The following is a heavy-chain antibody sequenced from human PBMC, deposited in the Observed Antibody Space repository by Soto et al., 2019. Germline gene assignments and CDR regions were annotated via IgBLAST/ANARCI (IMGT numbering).Heavy chain of an antibody. CDR3: AREKRSTTVTDYYYYGMDV. CDR2: INPNSGGT. J-gene: IGHJ6*02. V-gene: IGHV1-2*02. CDR1: GYTFTGYY. D-gene: IGHD4-17*01. Sequence: ALVKVSCKASGYTFTGYYMHWVRQAPGQGLEWMGWINPNSGGTNYAQKFQGRVTMTRDTSISTAYMELSRLRSDDTAVYYCAREKRSTTVTDYYYYGMDVWGQGTTVTVSS.